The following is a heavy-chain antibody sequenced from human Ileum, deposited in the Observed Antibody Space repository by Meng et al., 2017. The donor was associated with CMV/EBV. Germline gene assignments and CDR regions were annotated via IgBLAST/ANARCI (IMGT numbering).Heavy chain of an antibody. V-gene: IGHV3-73*01. D-gene: IGHD4-17*01. CDR1: GFTFSGSA. CDR2: IRSEGNRYAT. CDR3: TRGSVTYAMDV. Sequence: GESLKISCAASGFTFSGSAMHWVRQAPGKGLEWVGRIRSEGNRYATAYGASVEGRFIISRDDSKKTVYLEMNNLKSEDTAVYYCTRGSVTYAMDVWGQGTTVTVSS. J-gene: IGHJ6*02.